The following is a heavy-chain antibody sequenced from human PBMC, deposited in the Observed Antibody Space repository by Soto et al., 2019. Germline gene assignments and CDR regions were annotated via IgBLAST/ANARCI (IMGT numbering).Heavy chain of an antibody. CDR2: ISGSSSSP. V-gene: IGHV3-21*01. Sequence: GGSLRLSCAASGFNFRSTAMSWVRQPPGKGLEWVSAISGSSSSPYYADSVKGRFTISRDNAKNSLYLQMNSLRAEDTAVYYCARDAYDAAYYLWGQGTMVTVSS. J-gene: IGHJ3*01. CDR3: ARDAYDAAYYL. D-gene: IGHD1-26*01. CDR1: GFNFRSTA.